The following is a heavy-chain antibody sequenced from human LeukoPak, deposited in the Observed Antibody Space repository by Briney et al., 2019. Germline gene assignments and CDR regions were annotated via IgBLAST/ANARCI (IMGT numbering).Heavy chain of an antibody. D-gene: IGHD1-26*01. V-gene: IGHV3-23*01. CDR2: ISGSGGST. Sequence: GGSLGLSCSASGFPFSSYAMRWGRQAPGEGLEWVSAISGSGGSTYYADSVKGRFTISRDNSKNTLYLQMNSLRGEDTAVYYCAKDVGKWESLHFFDYWGQGTLVTVSS. CDR1: GFPFSSYA. J-gene: IGHJ4*02. CDR3: AKDVGKWESLHFFDY.